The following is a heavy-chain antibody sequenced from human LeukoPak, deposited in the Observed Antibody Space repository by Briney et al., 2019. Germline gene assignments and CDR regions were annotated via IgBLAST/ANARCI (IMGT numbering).Heavy chain of an antibody. CDR3: ARDRHGYSGYEFYYYGMDV. CDR2: ISSSSSTI. Sequence: GGALRLSCAASGFTFSSYSMNWVRQAPGKGLEWVSYISSSSSTIYYADSVKGRFTISRDNAKNSLYLQMNSLRDEDTAVYYCARDRHGYSGYEFYYYGMDVWGQGTTVTVSS. CDR1: GFTFSSYS. D-gene: IGHD5-12*01. J-gene: IGHJ6*02. V-gene: IGHV3-48*02.